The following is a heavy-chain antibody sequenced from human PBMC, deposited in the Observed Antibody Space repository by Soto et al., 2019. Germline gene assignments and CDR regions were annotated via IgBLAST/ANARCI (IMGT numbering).Heavy chain of an antibody. CDR3: ARVPLYGDYVTYYYYYGMDV. CDR2: IYPGDSDT. J-gene: IGHJ6*02. CDR1: GYSFTSYW. D-gene: IGHD4-17*01. Sequence: PGESLKISCKGSGYSFTSYWIGWVRQMPGKGLEWMGIIYPGDSDTRYSPSFQGQVTISADKSISTAYLQWSSLKASDTAMYYCARVPLYGDYVTYYYYYGMDVWGQGTTVTVSS. V-gene: IGHV5-51*01.